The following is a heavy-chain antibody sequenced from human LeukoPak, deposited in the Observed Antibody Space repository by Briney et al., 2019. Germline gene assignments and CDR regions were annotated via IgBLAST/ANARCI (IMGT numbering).Heavy chain of an antibody. V-gene: IGHV1-2*02. Sequence: ASVKVSCKASGYTFTGYYMHWVRQAPGQGLEWMGWINPNSGGTSYAQKFQGRVTMTRDTSISTAYMELSRLRSDDTAVYYCATGVAGTYYYYYGMDVWGQGTTATVSS. CDR1: GYTFTGYY. CDR2: INPNSGGT. D-gene: IGHD6-19*01. J-gene: IGHJ6*02. CDR3: ATGVAGTYYYYYGMDV.